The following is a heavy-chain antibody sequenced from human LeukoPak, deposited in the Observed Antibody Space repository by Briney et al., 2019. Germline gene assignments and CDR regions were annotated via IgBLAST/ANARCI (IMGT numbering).Heavy chain of an antibody. D-gene: IGHD6-19*01. CDR1: GFTFSTYG. Sequence: GGSLRLSCAASGFTFSTYGFHWVRQAPGKGLEWVAATFYDGSKSFYTDFVKGRFTISRDNSKNTLYLQMNSLRAEDTAVYYCAKDRYSSGWYTTDAFDIWGQGTMVTVSS. V-gene: IGHV3-33*06. J-gene: IGHJ3*02. CDR3: AKDRYSSGWYTTDAFDI. CDR2: TFYDGSKS.